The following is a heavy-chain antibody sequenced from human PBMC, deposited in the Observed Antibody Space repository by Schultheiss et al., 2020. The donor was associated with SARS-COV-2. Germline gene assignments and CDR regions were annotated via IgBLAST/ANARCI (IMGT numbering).Heavy chain of an antibody. J-gene: IGHJ4*02. Sequence: SETLSLTCTVSGGSISSYYWSWIRQPPGKGLEWIGYIYYSGSTNYNPSLKSRVTISVDTSKNQFSLKLSSVTAADTAVYYCGRVPHDYTKQFVDYWGQGTLVTVSS. CDR1: GGSISSYY. CDR3: GRVPHDYTKQFVDY. CDR2: IYYSGST. V-gene: IGHV4-59*08. D-gene: IGHD3-16*01.